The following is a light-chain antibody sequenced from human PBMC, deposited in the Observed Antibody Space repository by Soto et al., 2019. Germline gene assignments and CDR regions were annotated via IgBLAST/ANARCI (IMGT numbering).Light chain of an antibody. Sequence: QSVLTQPPSVTGDPGQRVTISCTGNNSNIGAGSGVNWYQQFPDKAPKLLIYANTHRPSGVPDRFSGSTSATSASLAITGLQTQDEADYYCQSFDSSLTGLIFGGGTKLTVL. CDR3: QSFDSSLTGLI. CDR1: NSNIGAGSG. V-gene: IGLV1-40*01. CDR2: ANT. J-gene: IGLJ2*01.